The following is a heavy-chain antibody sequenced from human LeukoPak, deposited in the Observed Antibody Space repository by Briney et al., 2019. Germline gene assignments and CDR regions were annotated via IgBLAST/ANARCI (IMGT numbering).Heavy chain of an antibody. CDR3: ASFHDDYGDYDGDP. V-gene: IGHV4-39*07. CDR2: IHYSGST. J-gene: IGHJ5*02. Sequence: SETLSLTCTVSGGSISSSSYYWGWIRQPPGKGLEWIGSIHYSGSTYYNPSLKSRVTISVDTSKNQFSLKLSSVTAADTAVYYCASFHDDYGDYDGDPWGQGTLVTVSS. D-gene: IGHD4-17*01. CDR1: GGSISSSSYY.